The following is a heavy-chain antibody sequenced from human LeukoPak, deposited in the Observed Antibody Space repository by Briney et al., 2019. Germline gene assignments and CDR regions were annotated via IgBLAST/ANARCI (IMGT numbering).Heavy chain of an antibody. V-gene: IGHV4-34*01. CDR2: INDSGRT. D-gene: IGHD1-7*01. CDR1: GGSFSNYY. J-gene: IGHJ6*03. Sequence: PSETLSLTCAVYGGSFSNYYWSWIRQPPGKGLEWIGEINDSGRTNYNPSLMSRVTVSVDTSKKQFSLRLTSVTATDTAVYYCARRWNYGRNYYIYVWGKGATVSVSS. CDR3: ARRWNYGRNYYIYV.